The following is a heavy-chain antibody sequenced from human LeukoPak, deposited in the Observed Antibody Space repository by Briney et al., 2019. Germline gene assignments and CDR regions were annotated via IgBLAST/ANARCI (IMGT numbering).Heavy chain of an antibody. CDR1: GGSFSVYY. J-gene: IGHJ5*02. V-gene: IGHV4-34*01. D-gene: IGHD2-2*02. CDR2: VNHTGSI. Sequence: SETLSLTCAVYGGSFSVYYWTWIRQSPGKGLEWIGEVNHTGSISYNPSLKTRVTITLDRSRNQLSLKLTSVPAADAAIYYCTRSEPRVDSILNSWGQGTLVTVSS. CDR3: TRSEPRVDSILNS.